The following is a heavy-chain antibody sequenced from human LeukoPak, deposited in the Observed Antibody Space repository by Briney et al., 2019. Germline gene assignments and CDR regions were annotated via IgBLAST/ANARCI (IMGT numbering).Heavy chain of an antibody. Sequence: GGSLRLSCAASGFTFSSYEMNWVRQAPGKGLDWLSYISSSGSTIYYADSVKGRFTISRDNAKNSLYLQMNSLRAEDTAVYYCARDWELGAVDYWGQGTLVTVSS. D-gene: IGHD1-26*01. CDR3: ARDWELGAVDY. CDR1: GFTFSSYE. J-gene: IGHJ4*02. CDR2: ISSSGSTI. V-gene: IGHV3-48*03.